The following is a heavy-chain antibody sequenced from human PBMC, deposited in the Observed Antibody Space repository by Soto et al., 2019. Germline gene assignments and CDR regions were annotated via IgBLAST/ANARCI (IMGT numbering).Heavy chain of an antibody. Sequence: EVQLLESGGGLVQPGGSLRLSCAASGFTFSSYAMSWVRQAPGKGLEWVSAISGSGGSTYYAASVKGGFTISRDNSKNTLYLQMNSLRAEDTAVYYCAKDGYSSGWYMDYWGQGTLVTVSS. V-gene: IGHV3-23*01. CDR3: AKDGYSSGWYMDY. D-gene: IGHD6-19*01. CDR1: GFTFSSYA. J-gene: IGHJ4*02. CDR2: ISGSGGST.